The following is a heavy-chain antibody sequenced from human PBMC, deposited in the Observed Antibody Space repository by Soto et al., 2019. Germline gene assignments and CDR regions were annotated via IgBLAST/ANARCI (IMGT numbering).Heavy chain of an antibody. CDR2: VHYDGQKK. CDR1: GFTFSSYV. D-gene: IGHD3-3*02. CDR3: ARETSNHFWSGPKTMDV. V-gene: IGHV3-33*01. Sequence: QVQLVEAGGGVVQPGTSLRLSCAPSGFTFSSYVMHWVRQAPVKGLEWVAVVHYDGQKKYYAYSVRGRFTISRDNYENLLYMPMTSLRPDDTAVYCCARETSNHFWSGPKTMDVCEQGTPVTVSA. J-gene: IGHJ6*01.